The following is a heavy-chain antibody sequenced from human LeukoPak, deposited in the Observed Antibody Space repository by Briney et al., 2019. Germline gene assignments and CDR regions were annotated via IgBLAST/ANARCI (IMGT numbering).Heavy chain of an antibody. CDR2: FDPEDGET. CDR3: ATDGLGKYGDYEGLDY. J-gene: IGHJ4*02. V-gene: IGHV1-24*01. CDR1: GYTFTSYG. Sequence: GASVKVSCKASGYTFTSYGISWVRQAPGKGLEWMGGFDPEDGETIYAQKFQGRVTMTEDTSTDTTYMELSSLRSEDTAVYYCATDGLGKYGDYEGLDYWGQGTLVTVSS. D-gene: IGHD4-17*01.